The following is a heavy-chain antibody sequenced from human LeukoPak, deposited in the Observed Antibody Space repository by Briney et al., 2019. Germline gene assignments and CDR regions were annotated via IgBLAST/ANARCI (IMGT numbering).Heavy chain of an antibody. J-gene: IGHJ5*02. Sequence: SVKVSCKASGGTFSSYAISWVRQAPGQGLEWMEGIIPIFGTANYAQKFQGRVTITADESTSTAYMELSSLRSEDTAVYYCARGFAGYDILTGYTFDPWGQGTLVTVSS. CDR1: GGTFSSYA. V-gene: IGHV1-69*13. CDR3: ARGFAGYDILTGYTFDP. D-gene: IGHD3-9*01. CDR2: IIPIFGTA.